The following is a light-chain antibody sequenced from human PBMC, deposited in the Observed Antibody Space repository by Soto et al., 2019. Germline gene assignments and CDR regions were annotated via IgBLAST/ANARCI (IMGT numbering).Light chain of an antibody. CDR2: DAS. Sequence: DIQMTQSPSTLSAAVVDIFTITCRASQSISSWVAWYQQKPGKAPKLLIYDASSLKSGVPFRFSGSGSGPEFTLTISSLQPDDFGTYYCQQYNSFAWTFGQGTKVDIK. V-gene: IGKV1-5*01. CDR1: QSISSW. J-gene: IGKJ1*01. CDR3: QQYNSFAWT.